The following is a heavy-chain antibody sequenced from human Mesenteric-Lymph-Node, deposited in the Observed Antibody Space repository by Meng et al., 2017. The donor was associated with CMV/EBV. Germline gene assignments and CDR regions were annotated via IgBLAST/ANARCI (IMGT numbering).Heavy chain of an antibody. CDR1: GYTFTSYF. CDR3: ATRRAAVVAAGTGLYYNYALDV. Sequence: ASVKVSCKASGYTFTSYFVHWVRQAPGQGLEWMGIINPSVSSGSYAQKFQGRVTTTEDTSSETAYMELSSLRSEDTAVYYCATRRAAVVAAGTGLYYNYALDVWGQGTTVTVSS. J-gene: IGHJ6*02. V-gene: IGHV1-46*01. D-gene: IGHD6-13*01. CDR2: INPSVSSG.